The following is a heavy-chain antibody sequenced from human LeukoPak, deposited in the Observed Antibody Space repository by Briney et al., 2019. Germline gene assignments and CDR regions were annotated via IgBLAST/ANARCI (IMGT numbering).Heavy chain of an antibody. CDR1: GFTFTSSA. CDR2: IVVGSGNT. Sequence: SVKVSCKASGFTFTSSAVQWVRQARGQRLEWIGWIVVGSGNTNYAQKFQERVTITRDMSTSTAYMELSSLRSEDTAVYYCARDSSSLLALDYWGQGTLVTVSS. D-gene: IGHD6-6*01. J-gene: IGHJ4*02. CDR3: ARDSSSLLALDY. V-gene: IGHV1-58*01.